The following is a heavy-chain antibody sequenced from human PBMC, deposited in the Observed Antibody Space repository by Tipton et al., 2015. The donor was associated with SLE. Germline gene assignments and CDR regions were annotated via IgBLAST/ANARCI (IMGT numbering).Heavy chain of an antibody. CDR3: ARDPVVGTG. J-gene: IGHJ4*02. CDR2: IYYSGST. V-gene: IGHV4-59*11. D-gene: IGHD6-19*01. CDR1: GGSISSHY. Sequence: TLSLTCTVSGGSISSHYWSWIRQPPGKGLEWIGYIYYSGSTNYNPSLKSRVTISVDTSKNQFSLKLSSVTAADTAVYYCARDPVVGTGWGQGTLVTVSS.